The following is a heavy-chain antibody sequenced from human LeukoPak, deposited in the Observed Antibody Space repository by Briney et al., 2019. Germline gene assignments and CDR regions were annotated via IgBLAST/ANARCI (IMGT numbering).Heavy chain of an antibody. CDR3: AKGQSTLSNYYGSGSYTLYYDY. D-gene: IGHD3-10*01. J-gene: IGHJ4*02. Sequence: PGGSLRLSCAASGFTFSSYAMSWVRRAPGKGLEWVSAISGSGGSTYYADSVKGRFTISRDNSKNTLYLQMNSLRAEDTAVYYCAKGQSTLSNYYGSGSYTLYYDYWGQGTLVTVSS. CDR1: GFTFSSYA. CDR2: ISGSGGST. V-gene: IGHV3-23*01.